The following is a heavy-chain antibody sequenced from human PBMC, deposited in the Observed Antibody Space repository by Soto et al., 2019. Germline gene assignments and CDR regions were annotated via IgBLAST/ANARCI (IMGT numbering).Heavy chain of an antibody. CDR1: GGSISSGDYY. J-gene: IGHJ5*02. V-gene: IGHV4-30-4*01. Sequence: QVQLQESGPGLVKPSQTLSLTCTVSGGSISSGDYYWSWIRQPPGQGLEWIGYIYYSGSTYYNPSLKSRGTISVATSKNQFSLKLSSVTAADTAVYYCARAPAAIVRWFDPGGQGTLVTVSS. D-gene: IGHD2-2*01. CDR3: ARAPAAIVRWFDP. CDR2: IYYSGST.